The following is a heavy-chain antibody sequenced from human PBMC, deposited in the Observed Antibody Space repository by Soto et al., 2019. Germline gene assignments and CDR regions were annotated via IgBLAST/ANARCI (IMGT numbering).Heavy chain of an antibody. V-gene: IGHV1-58*01. J-gene: IGHJ5*02. CDR2: IVVGSGNT. CDR1: GFTFTSSA. Sequence: QMQLVQSGPEVKKPGTSVKVSCKASGFTFTSSAVQWVRQARGQRLEWIGWIVVGSGNTNYAQKFQERVTITRDMSTSPAYMELSSLRSEDTAVYYCAAETVLLWFGESLGFDPWGQGTLVTVSS. D-gene: IGHD3-10*01. CDR3: AAETVLLWFGESLGFDP.